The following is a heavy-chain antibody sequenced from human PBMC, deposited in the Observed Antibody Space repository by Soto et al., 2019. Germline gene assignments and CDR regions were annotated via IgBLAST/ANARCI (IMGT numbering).Heavy chain of an antibody. V-gene: IGHV3-23*01. Sequence: EVQLLESGGGLVQPGGSLTLSCATSGFTFSSYAMVWVRQAAEKGLEWVASISNNGDTAYYADSVKGRFTISRGNSENTLYLQLNGLRADDTALYFCAKSRVFIGASVTLLGSWVQGAQVTVSS. CDR1: GFTFSSYA. CDR2: ISNNGDTA. CDR3: AKSRVFIGASVTLLGS. D-gene: IGHD2-2*01. J-gene: IGHJ4*02.